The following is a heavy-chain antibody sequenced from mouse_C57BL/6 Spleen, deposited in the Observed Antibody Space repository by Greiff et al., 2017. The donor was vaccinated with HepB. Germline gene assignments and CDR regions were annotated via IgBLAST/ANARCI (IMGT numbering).Heavy chain of an antibody. CDR3: ARSIGSSYEWYFDV. D-gene: IGHD1-1*01. V-gene: IGHV1-81*01. J-gene: IGHJ1*03. Sequence: VHLVESGAELARPGASVKLSCKASGYTFTSYGISWVKQRTGQGLEWIGEIYPRSGNTYYNEKFKGKATLTADKSSSTAYMELRSLTSEDSAVYFCARSIGSSYEWYFDVWGTGTTVTVSS. CDR2: IYPRSGNT. CDR1: GYTFTSYG.